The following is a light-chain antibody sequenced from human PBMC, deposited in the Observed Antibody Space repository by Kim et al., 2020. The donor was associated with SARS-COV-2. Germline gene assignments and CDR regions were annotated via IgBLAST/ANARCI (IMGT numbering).Light chain of an antibody. J-gene: IGKJ1*01. CDR2: GAS. Sequence: DIQMTQSPSTLSASVGDRVTITCRASQTVTTWLAWFQQKPGKAHKLVISGASNLASGAPSRFSGSGSGTEFSLTISSLQPEDVATYYCQQSYSEWTFGQGTRVDIK. V-gene: IGKV1-5*01. CDR1: QTVTTW. CDR3: QQSYSEWT.